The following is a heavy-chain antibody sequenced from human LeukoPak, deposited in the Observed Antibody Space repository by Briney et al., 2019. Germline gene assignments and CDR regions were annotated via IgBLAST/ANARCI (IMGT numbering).Heavy chain of an antibody. V-gene: IGHV1-2*02. CDR3: ARDLGGFGYGGNDAFDI. CDR1: GYTFTGYY. J-gene: IGHJ3*02. Sequence: ASVEVSCKASGYTFTGYYMHWVRQAPGQGLEWMGWINPNSGGTNYAQKFQGRVTMTRDTSISTAYMELSRLRSDDTAVYYCARDLGGFGYGGNDAFDIWGQGTMVTVSS. CDR2: INPNSGGT. D-gene: IGHD4-23*01.